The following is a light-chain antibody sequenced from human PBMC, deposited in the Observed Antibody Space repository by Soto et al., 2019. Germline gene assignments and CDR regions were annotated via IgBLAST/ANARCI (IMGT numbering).Light chain of an antibody. Sequence: AIQLTQSPSSLSASVGDRVTITCRASQGISSALAWYQQKPGKVPKLLIYGASTLESGVPSRFSGTGSGTEFTLTISSLQPEDFATYYCQQFNTYPRTFGQGTKVDI. CDR3: QQFNTYPRT. CDR1: QGISSA. CDR2: GAS. J-gene: IGKJ1*01. V-gene: IGKV1-13*02.